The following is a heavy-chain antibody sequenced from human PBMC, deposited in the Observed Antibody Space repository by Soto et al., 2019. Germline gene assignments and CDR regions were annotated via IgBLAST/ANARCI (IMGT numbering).Heavy chain of an antibody. Sequence: QVQLQESGPGLVKPSGTLSLTCAVSGGSISSSNWWSWVRQPPGKGLEWIGEIYHSGSTNYNPSLKSRVTISVDKSKNQFSLKLSSVTAADTAVYYCAREGRDIVVVPAAPIYYYYGMDVWGQGTTVTVSS. CDR1: GGSISSSNW. D-gene: IGHD2-2*01. V-gene: IGHV4-4*02. J-gene: IGHJ6*02. CDR2: IYHSGST. CDR3: AREGRDIVVVPAAPIYYYYGMDV.